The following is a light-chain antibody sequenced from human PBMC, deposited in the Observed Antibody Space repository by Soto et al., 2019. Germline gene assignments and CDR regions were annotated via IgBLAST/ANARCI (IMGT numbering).Light chain of an antibody. CDR1: SSDVGGFKF. CDR3: CSYAGSYILL. V-gene: IGLV2-11*01. J-gene: IGLJ2*01. CDR2: DVS. Sequence: QSVLTQPPSASGSPGQSVTISCTGTSSDVGGFKFVSWYQHHPGKAPRLLIYDVSKRPSGVPDRFSGSKSGNTASLTISGLQAEDESDYYCCSYAGSYILLFGGGTKLTVL.